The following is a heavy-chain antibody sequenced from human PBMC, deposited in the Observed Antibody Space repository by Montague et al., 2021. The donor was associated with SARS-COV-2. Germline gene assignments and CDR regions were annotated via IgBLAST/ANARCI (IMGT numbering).Heavy chain of an antibody. CDR1: GASVRTYY. CDR3: ARDGADYSFAYYHEMDV. J-gene: IGHJ6*02. CDR2: LYTSGST. V-gene: IGHV4-4*07. Sequence: SETLSLTCTVSGASVRTYYWSWIRQSGGKKLEWMGRLYTSGSTYXNPSFKSRVTMSLDTSKNLFSLNLSSMTAADTAVYYCARDGADYSFAYYHEMDVWGQGIAVTVSS. D-gene: IGHD5-12*01.